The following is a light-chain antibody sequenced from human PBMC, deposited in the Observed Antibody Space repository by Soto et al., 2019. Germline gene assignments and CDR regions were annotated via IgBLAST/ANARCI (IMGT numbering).Light chain of an antibody. J-gene: IGKJ4*01. V-gene: IGKV3-15*01. CDR3: QQYNAWPLT. CDR1: QSVSSS. CDR2: GAS. Sequence: EVVMTQSPATLSVSPGERVTLSCKASQSVSSSLAWYQQNPGQAPRLLIYGASTRAAGIPARFSGSGSGTEFTLTISSLQSEDFAVYYCQQYNAWPLTFGGGTKVEIK.